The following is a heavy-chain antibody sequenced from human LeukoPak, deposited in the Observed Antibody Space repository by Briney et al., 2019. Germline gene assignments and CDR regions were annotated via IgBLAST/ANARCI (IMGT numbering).Heavy chain of an antibody. Sequence: GGSLRLSCAASGFTFSSYAMSWVRQAPGKGLEWVSSISDNGGSTYYADSVKGRFTISRDNSKNTLYLQMNSLKTEDTAVYYCARSSANWPFDYWGQGTLVTVSS. CDR3: ARSSANWPFDY. D-gene: IGHD1-1*01. J-gene: IGHJ4*02. CDR2: ISDNGGST. V-gene: IGHV3-23*01. CDR1: GFTFSSYA.